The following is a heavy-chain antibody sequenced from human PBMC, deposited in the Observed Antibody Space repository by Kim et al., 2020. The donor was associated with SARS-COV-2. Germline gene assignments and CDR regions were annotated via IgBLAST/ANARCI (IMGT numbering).Heavy chain of an antibody. Sequence: SVKVSCKASGFTFTSSAVQWVRQARGQRLEWIGWIVVGSGNTNYAQKFQERVTITRDMSTSTAYMELSSLRSEDTAVYYCAANARNPYYYDSSGYTVYYGMDVWGQGTTVTVSS. CDR3: AANARNPYYYDSSGYTVYYGMDV. CDR2: IVVGSGNT. J-gene: IGHJ6*02. D-gene: IGHD3-22*01. V-gene: IGHV1-58*01. CDR1: GFTFTSSA.